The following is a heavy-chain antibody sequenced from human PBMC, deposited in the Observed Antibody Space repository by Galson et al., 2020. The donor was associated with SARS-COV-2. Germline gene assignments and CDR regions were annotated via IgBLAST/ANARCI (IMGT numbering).Heavy chain of an antibody. D-gene: IGHD1-1*01. CDR1: GYTFTSYA. J-gene: IGHJ5*02. V-gene: IGHV1-3*01. CDR3: ARGRQSYTWYNWNDGIGWFDP. CDR2: INAGNGNT. Sequence: ASVKVSCKASGYTFTSYAMHWVRQAPGQRLEWMGWINAGNGNTKYSQKFQGRVTITRDTSASIVYMELSSLRSEDTAVYYCARGRQSYTWYNWNDGIGWFDPWGQGTLVTVSS.